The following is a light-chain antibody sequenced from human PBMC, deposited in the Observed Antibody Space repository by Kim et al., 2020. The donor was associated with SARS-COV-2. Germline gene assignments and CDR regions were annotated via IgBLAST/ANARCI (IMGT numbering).Light chain of an antibody. CDR1: SSDIGSYNR. V-gene: IGLV2-18*02. Sequence: GPAVTISRTGTSSDIGSYNRVSWFQQPPGTAPKLMIYEVSNRPSGVPDRFSGSKSANTASLTISGLQAEDEADYYCSSYTSSSTLVFGGGTQLTVL. CDR2: EVS. CDR3: SSYTSSSTLV. J-gene: IGLJ2*01.